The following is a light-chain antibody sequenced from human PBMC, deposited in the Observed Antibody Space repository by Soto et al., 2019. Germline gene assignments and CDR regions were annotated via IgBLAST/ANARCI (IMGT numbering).Light chain of an antibody. CDR3: QQSDSIPIT. CDR1: QTISRN. CDR2: AAS. Sequence: DIQMTQSPSSLSASVGDRVTIPCRASQTISRNLNWYQQKPGKAPKLLIYAASSLQSGVPSRFSGSGSGPDFTLAISSLQPEDFATYYCQQSDSIPITFGQGTRLEIK. V-gene: IGKV1-39*01. J-gene: IGKJ5*01.